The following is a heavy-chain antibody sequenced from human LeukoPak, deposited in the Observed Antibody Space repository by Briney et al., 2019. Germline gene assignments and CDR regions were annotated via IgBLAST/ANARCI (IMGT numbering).Heavy chain of an antibody. CDR2: ITSSSSYI. Sequence: GGSLRLSCAASGFTFSTYSINWVRQAPGKGLEWVSSITSSSSYIFYADSVKGRFTISRDNSKNTLYLQMNSLRAEDTAVYYCARDRDSSSWPIFDYWGQGTLVTVSS. CDR3: ARDRDSSSWPIFDY. D-gene: IGHD6-13*01. V-gene: IGHV3-21*01. J-gene: IGHJ4*02. CDR1: GFTFSTYS.